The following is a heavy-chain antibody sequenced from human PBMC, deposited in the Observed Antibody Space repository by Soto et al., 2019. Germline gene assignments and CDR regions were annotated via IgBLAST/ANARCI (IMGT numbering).Heavy chain of an antibody. CDR2: IYYDGSA. D-gene: IGHD3-22*01. CDR3: ARVYYSDSSGYTNAPSIDY. V-gene: IGHV4-59*11. Sequence: SETLSLTCSVSGGSISSHYWSWIRQPPGKGLEWIGYIYYDGSANYNPSLKSRVTISVDTSKTQLSLKLRSVTAADTAVYFCARVYYSDSSGYTNAPSIDYWGQGTLVTVSS. CDR1: GGSISSHY. J-gene: IGHJ4*02.